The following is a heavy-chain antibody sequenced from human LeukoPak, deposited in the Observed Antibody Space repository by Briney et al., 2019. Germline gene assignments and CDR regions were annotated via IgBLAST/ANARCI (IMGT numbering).Heavy chain of an antibody. CDR1: GFTFSSHG. V-gene: IGHV3-30*02. D-gene: IGHD3-9*01. CDR3: RRSRLLGDF. CDR2: IRYDGSNK. J-gene: IGHJ4*02. Sequence: GGSLRLSCAASGFTFSSHGMHWVRRTPAKGLEGVAFIRYDGSNKYYADSVKGRFIISRDNSKEDTAVYYCAKGGKYDILTGYRRSRLLGDFWGQGTLVTVSS.